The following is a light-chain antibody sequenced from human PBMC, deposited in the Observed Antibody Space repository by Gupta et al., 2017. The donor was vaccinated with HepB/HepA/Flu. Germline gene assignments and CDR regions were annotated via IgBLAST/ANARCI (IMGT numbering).Light chain of an antibody. CDR2: NNN. Sequence: QSVLTQPPSASGTPGQRVTISCSGSSSNIGSNTVSWYQQLPGTAPKVLIYNNNQRPSGVPDRFSGSRSGTSASLAISGLQSADEADYYCAAWDDSLNVIFGGGTKLTVL. CDR1: SSNIGSNT. J-gene: IGLJ2*01. CDR3: AAWDDSLNVI. V-gene: IGLV1-44*01.